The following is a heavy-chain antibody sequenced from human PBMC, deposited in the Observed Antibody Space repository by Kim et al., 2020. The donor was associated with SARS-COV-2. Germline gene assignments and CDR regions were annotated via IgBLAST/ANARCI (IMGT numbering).Heavy chain of an antibody. J-gene: IGHJ3*02. CDR3: ARGSRGYYDTSGYWVFDI. V-gene: IGHV4-4*02. D-gene: IGHD3-22*01. Sequence: KSRVTISVDKSKNQFSLKLSSVTAADTAVYYCARGSRGYYDTSGYWVFDIWGQGTMVTVSS.